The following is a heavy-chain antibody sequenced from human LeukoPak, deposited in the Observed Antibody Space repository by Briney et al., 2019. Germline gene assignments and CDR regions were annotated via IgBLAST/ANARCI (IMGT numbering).Heavy chain of an antibody. CDR3: AKVGARGCSSSTCFIY. V-gene: IGHV3-23*01. CDR1: GFTFRSYA. Sequence: GGSLRLSCAASGFTFRSYAMSWVRQAPEKGLEWVSAVSGSGDTTYYADSVKGRFTISRDNSKTTVSLQMNNLRPEDTAAYYCAKVGARGCSSSTCFIYWGQGTLVTVSS. CDR2: VSGSGDTT. D-gene: IGHD2-2*01. J-gene: IGHJ4*02.